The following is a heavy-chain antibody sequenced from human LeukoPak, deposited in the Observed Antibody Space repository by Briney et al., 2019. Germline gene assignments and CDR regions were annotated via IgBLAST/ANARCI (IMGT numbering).Heavy chain of an antibody. CDR1: GGSIRSSYYY. J-gene: IGHJ5*02. CDR3: ARHHGP. Sequence: PSETLSLTCTVSGGSIRSSYYYWGWIRQPPGKGLEWIGSIYDSGSTYYNPSLKSRVTISVDTSKNQFSLKLNSVTAADTAVYYCARHHGPWGQGTLVTVSS. V-gene: IGHV4-39*01. CDR2: IYDSGST.